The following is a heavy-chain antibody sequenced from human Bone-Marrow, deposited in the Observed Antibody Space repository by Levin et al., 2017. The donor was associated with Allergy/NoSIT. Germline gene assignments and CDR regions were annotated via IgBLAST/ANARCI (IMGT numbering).Heavy chain of an antibody. D-gene: IGHD4-17*01. V-gene: IGHV3-23*01. CDR1: GFSFSTYG. J-gene: IGHJ4*02. CDR2: ISGSGGST. Sequence: GGSLRLSCTASGFSFSTYGMSWVRQAPGKGLEWVSGISGSGGSTYYADSVKGRFTISRDNSKNTLYLQINSLRAEDTAVYYCAKETFTTVTFDYWGQGTLVTVSS. CDR3: AKETFTTVTFDY.